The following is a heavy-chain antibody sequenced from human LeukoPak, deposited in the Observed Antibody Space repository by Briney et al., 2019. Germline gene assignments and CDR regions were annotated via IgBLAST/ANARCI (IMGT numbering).Heavy chain of an antibody. V-gene: IGHV3-15*01. CDR3: TTWSSQFDY. Sequence: GGSLRLSCAASGFTFSDAWMTWVRQAPGKGLECVGFIQSKTDGGTTDSAAPVKGRFTVSRDDSKNTLYLQMNSLKTEDTAVYYCTTWSSQFDYWGQGTLVTVSS. CDR2: IQSKTDGGTT. J-gene: IGHJ4*02. D-gene: IGHD6-6*01. CDR1: GFTFSDAW.